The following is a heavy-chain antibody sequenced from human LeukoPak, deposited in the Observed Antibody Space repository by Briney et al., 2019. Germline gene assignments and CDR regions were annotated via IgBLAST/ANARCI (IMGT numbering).Heavy chain of an antibody. Sequence: SETLSLTCSVSGGSISRSNYHWGWIRQPPGKGLEWIGSVYYSGSTYYNPSFKSRVTLAVDTSKNQFSLKLSSVTAADTAVYYCACSRDGHEDYWGQGTLVTVSS. D-gene: IGHD2-8*01. CDR1: GGSISRSNYH. CDR2: VYYSGST. CDR3: ACSRDGHEDY. J-gene: IGHJ4*02. V-gene: IGHV4-39*07.